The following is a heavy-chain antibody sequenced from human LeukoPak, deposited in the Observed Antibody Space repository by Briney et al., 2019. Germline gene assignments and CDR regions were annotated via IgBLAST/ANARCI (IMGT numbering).Heavy chain of an antibody. D-gene: IGHD3-10*01. CDR3: GHVLRWFGGPSRAFDI. V-gene: IGHV3-30*03. CDR1: GFTFSSYG. Sequence: GGSLSLPCAASGFTFSSYGMHWVRQAPGKGLEWVAVISYGGSNIYYADSVKGRFTLSRDNSKHAVYLHVNSLRAGHAAVYYGGHVLRWFGGPSRAFDIWGQGTMVTVSS. CDR2: ISYGGSNI. J-gene: IGHJ3*02.